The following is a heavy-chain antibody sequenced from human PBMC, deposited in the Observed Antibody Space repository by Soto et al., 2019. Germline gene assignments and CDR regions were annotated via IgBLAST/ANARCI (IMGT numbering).Heavy chain of an antibody. CDR1: GRSFSGYY. CDR2: INHSGST. CDR3: ARGLVGATRYYYYYGMDV. V-gene: IGHV4-34*01. J-gene: IGHJ6*02. D-gene: IGHD1-26*01. Sequence: QVQLQQWGAGLLKPSETLSLTCAVYGRSFSGYYWSWIRQPPGKGLEWSGEINHSGSTNYNPSLKSRVTKSVDTSKNQVSLKLSSVTAADTAVYYCARGLVGATRYYYYYGMDVWGQGTTVTVSS.